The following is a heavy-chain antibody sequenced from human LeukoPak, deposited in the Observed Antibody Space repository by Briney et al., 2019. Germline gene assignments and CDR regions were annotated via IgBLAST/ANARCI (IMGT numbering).Heavy chain of an antibody. J-gene: IGHJ3*02. CDR2: IYPGDSDT. CDR1: GYSFTSYW. CDR3: ARLRYCSSTSCYRLDAFDI. Sequence: GESLKISFKGSGYSFTSYWIGWVRQMPGKGLEWIGIIYPGDSDTRYSPSFQGQVTISAAKSISTASLQWSSLKASDTAMYYCARLRYCSSTSCYRLDAFDIWGQGTMVTVSS. D-gene: IGHD2-2*01. V-gene: IGHV5-51*01.